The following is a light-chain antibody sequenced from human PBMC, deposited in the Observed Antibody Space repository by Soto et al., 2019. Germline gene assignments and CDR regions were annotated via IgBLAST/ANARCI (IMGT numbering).Light chain of an antibody. J-gene: IGLJ1*01. CDR2: GNI. CDR3: PSYDSSLSAYV. CDR1: SSNIGAGHD. V-gene: IGLV1-40*01. Sequence: QSVLTQPPSVSGTPGQRVTISCTGSSSNIGAGHDVHWYQQLPGTAPKLLIYGNINRPSGVPDRFSGSKSGISASLAITGLQAEDEADYYCPSYDSSLSAYVFGTGTKLTVL.